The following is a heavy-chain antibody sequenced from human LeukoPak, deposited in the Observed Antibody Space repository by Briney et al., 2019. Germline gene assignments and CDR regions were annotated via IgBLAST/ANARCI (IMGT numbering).Heavy chain of an antibody. V-gene: IGHV3-30*02. D-gene: IGHD2-2*01. J-gene: IGHJ4*02. CDR3: AKDLMTYCGSTNCYENYFDY. CDR1: GFIFSTYG. Sequence: QAGGSLRLSCAASGFIFSTYGINWVRQAPGKGLEWAASIHYDGSNKFYADSVKGRFTISRDNSKNTVYLQMNSLRAEDTAVYYCAKDLMTYCGSTNCYENYFDYWGQGTLVTVSS. CDR2: IHYDGSNK.